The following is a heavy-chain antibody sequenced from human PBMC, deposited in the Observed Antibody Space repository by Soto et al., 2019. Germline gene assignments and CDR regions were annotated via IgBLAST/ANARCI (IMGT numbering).Heavy chain of an antibody. D-gene: IGHD2-8*02. CDR1: GGSFSGYY. J-gene: IGHJ4*02. CDR3: ARDKITGLLDY. V-gene: IGHV4-34*01. Sequence: SETLSLTCAVYGGSFSGYYWTWIRQPPGTGLEWIGEINHSGSTNYNPSLKSRVTISVDTSKNQFSLKLTSVTAADTAVYYCARDKITGLLDYWGQGTLVTVSS. CDR2: INHSGST.